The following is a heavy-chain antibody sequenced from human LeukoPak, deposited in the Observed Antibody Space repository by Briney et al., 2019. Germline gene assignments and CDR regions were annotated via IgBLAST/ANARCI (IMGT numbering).Heavy chain of an antibody. CDR3: AISTVDVSY. D-gene: IGHD1-1*01. Sequence: GGSLRLSCEASGFTFNTYSMNWARQAPGKGLEWVSAISGSGGSTYYADSVKGRFTISRDNSKNTLYLQMNSLRAEDTAVYYCAISTVDVSYWGQGTLVTVSS. J-gene: IGHJ4*02. CDR2: ISGSGGST. CDR1: GFTFNTYS. V-gene: IGHV3-23*01.